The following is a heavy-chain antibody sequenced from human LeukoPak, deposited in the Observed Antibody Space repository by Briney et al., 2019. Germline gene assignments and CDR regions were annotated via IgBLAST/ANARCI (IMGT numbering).Heavy chain of an antibody. CDR3: ARGPPNWGYDY. J-gene: IGHJ4*02. D-gene: IGHD7-27*01. CDR2: MSPNSGDA. Sequence: ASVKVSCTASGYTFTSYDFNWVRQATGQRPEWMGWMSPNSGDAGYAQKFQDRVTMTRNTSISTAYMELSSLRSDDTAVYYCARGPPNWGYDYWGPGTLVTVSS. V-gene: IGHV1-8*01. CDR1: GYTFTSYD.